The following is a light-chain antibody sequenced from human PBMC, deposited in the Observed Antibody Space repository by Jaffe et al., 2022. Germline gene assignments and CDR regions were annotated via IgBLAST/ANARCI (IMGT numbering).Light chain of an antibody. CDR1: RSLFLSAANQNY. CDR3: QQYYNTPLLT. J-gene: IGKJ4*01. Sequence: IVMTQSPDSLAVSLGETATINCRSSRSLFLSAANQNYLAWYQQKPGQPPKLLIYWASTRESGVPDRFSGSGSGTEFTLTISSLQAEDVAIYYCQQYYNTPLLTFGGGTKVEIK. V-gene: IGKV4-1*01. CDR2: WAS.